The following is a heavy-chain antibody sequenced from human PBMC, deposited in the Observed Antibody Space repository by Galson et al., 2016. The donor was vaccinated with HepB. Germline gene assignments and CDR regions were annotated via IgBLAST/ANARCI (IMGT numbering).Heavy chain of an antibody. V-gene: IGHV3-30-3*01. CDR3: ARDWDGATAYTFDY. CDR2: ISYDGSYK. J-gene: IGHJ4*02. CDR1: GFIFSDYA. D-gene: IGHD2-21*01. Sequence: SLRLSCAASGFIFSDYAMHWVRQAPGKGLEWVALISYDGSYKYYADSVKGRFTISRDNSMDTLYLQMSNLRAEDTAVYYCARDWDGATAYTFDYWGQGTLVTVSS.